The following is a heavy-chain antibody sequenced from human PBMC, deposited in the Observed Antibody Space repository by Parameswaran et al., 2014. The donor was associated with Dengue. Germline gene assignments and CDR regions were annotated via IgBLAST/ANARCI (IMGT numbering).Heavy chain of an antibody. J-gene: IGHJ4*02. V-gene: IGHV1-69*02. D-gene: IGHD2/OR15-2a*01. Sequence: WVRQAPGQGLEWMGRIIPILGIANYAQKFQGRVTITADKSTSTAYMELSSLRSEDTAVYYCASVHNTGGVDYWGQGNPGHRLL. CDR3: ASVHNTGGVDY. CDR2: IIPILGIA.